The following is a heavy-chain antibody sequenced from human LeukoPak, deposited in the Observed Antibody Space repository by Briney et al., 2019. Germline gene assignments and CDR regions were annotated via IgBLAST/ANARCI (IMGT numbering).Heavy chain of an antibody. Sequence: SETLSLTCTVSGGSISGFHWSWIRQPPGKGLEWIGYIYYSGNTNYNPSLKSRVTISVDTSKNQFSLRLSSVTAADTAVYYCARLAYSRGWSYFDYWGQGALVTVSS. CDR2: IYYSGNT. CDR3: ARLAYSRGWSYFDY. CDR1: GGSISGFH. V-gene: IGHV4-59*08. D-gene: IGHD6-19*01. J-gene: IGHJ4*02.